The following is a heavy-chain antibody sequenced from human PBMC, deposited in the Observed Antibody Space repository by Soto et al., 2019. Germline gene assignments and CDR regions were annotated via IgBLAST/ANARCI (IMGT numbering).Heavy chain of an antibody. V-gene: IGHV4-59*01. Sequence: SETLSLTCTVSGGSISSYYWSWIRQPPGKGLEWIGYIYYSGSTNYSPSLKSRVTISVDTSKNQFSLKLSSVTAADTAVYYCARAGVAAAGTLGWSDPWGQGTLVTVSS. CDR2: IYYSGST. J-gene: IGHJ5*02. D-gene: IGHD6-13*01. CDR3: ARAGVAAAGTLGWSDP. CDR1: GGSISSYY.